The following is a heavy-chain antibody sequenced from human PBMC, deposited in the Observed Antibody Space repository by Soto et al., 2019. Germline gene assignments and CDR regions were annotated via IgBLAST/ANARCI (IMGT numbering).Heavy chain of an antibody. Sequence: GESLKISCKASDTTHWIGWVRQKPGKGMEWMGIIYPGDSDTKYSPSFQGQVTISVDKSISTAYLHWSSLKASDTATYYCARLVNYYFGMDVWGLGTRVT. CDR1: DTTHW. CDR2: IYPGDSDT. J-gene: IGHJ6*02. CDR3: ARLVNYYFGMDV. V-gene: IGHV5-51*01.